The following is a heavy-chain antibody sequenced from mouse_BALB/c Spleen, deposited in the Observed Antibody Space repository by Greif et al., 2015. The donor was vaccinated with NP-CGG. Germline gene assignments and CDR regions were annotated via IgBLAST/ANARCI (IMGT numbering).Heavy chain of an antibody. CDR2: ISNGGGST. D-gene: IGHD6-1*01. J-gene: IGHJ4*01. V-gene: IGHV5-12*02. Sequence: EVQGVESGGGLVQPGGSLKLSCATSGSTFSDYYMYWVRQTPEKRLEWVAYISNGGGSTYYPDTVKGRFTISRDNAKNTLNLQMSRLKSEDTAMYYCARREAYYYAMDYWGQGTSVTVSS. CDR1: GSTFSDYY. CDR3: ARREAYYYAMDY.